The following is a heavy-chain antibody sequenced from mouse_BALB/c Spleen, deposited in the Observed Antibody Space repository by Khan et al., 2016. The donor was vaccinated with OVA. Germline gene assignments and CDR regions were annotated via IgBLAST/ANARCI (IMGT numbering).Heavy chain of an antibody. CDR2: IDPSTGYT. CDR1: GYTFTTYW. J-gene: IGHJ3*01. CDR3: ARRGLYGIFAY. D-gene: IGHD2-1*01. V-gene: IGHV1-7*01. Sequence: QVQLQQSGAELAKPGASLKMSCTASGYTFTTYWIHWVKQRPGQGLEWIGYIDPSTGYTESNQKFKDKATLTADKSSSTAYMQLTSLTSEELAVYYFARRGLYGIFAYGGQGSLVTVSA.